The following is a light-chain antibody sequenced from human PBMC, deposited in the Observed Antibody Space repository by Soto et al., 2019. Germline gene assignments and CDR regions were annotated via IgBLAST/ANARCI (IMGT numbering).Light chain of an antibody. V-gene: IGKV3D-20*02. CDR2: GAS. CDR3: QQSSNWPLT. J-gene: IGKJ4*01. CDR1: QSVSSIY. Sequence: EIVLTQSPGTLSLSPGERATLSCRASQSVSSIYLAWYQQKPGQAPRLLIYGASSRATGIPDRFSGSGSGKDFTLPISSLEPEDFAAYYGQQSSNWPLTFGGGAKVDI.